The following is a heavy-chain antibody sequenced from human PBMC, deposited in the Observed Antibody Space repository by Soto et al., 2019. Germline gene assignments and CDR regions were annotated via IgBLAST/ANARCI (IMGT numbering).Heavy chain of an antibody. Sequence: PSETLSLTCSVSGGFISSTSYSWVWIRQSPGKGLEWIGTIYDSGSTYYNPTLKSRVTIAVDTPKNHFSLNLTSVTAADTAVYYCVRHGRSTRIVKLRHYAMDVWGQGTTVTVSS. D-gene: IGHD3-22*01. V-gene: IGHV4-39*01. J-gene: IGHJ6*02. CDR1: GGFISSTSYS. CDR2: IYDSGST. CDR3: VRHGRSTRIVKLRHYAMDV.